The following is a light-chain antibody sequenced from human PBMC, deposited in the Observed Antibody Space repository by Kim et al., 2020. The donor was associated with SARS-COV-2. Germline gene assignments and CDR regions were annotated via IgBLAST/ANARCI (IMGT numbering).Light chain of an antibody. V-gene: IGLV3-1*01. J-gene: IGLJ3*02. CDR2: QDT. CDR3: QAWDSSTAWV. CDR1: YLGDKY. Sequence: VSPGQTASILCSGDYLGDKYVSWYQQKSGQSPVLVIFQDTKRPSGIPERFSASNSGNTATLTISGTQALDEADYYCQAWDSSTAWVFGGGTQLTVL.